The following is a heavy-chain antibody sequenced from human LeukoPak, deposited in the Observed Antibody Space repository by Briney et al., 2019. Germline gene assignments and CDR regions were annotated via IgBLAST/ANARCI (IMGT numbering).Heavy chain of an antibody. CDR1: GGSISSSSYY. V-gene: IGHV4-39*01. CDR2: IYYSGST. J-gene: IGHJ3*02. Sequence: PSETLSLTCTASGGSISSSSYYWGWIRPPPGKGLEWIGSIYYSGSTHYNPSLKSRVTISVDTSKNQFSLKLSSVTAADTAVYYCARFDESNIVGATGKDAFDIWGQGTMVTVSS. D-gene: IGHD1-26*01. CDR3: ARFDESNIVGATGKDAFDI.